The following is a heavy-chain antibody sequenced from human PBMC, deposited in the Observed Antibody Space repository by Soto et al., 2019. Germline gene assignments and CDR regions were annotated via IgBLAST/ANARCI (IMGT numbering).Heavy chain of an antibody. CDR2: IYYSGST. V-gene: IGHV4-39*01. J-gene: IGHJ4*02. D-gene: IGHD2-15*01. CDR3: ACLGGGSCCHFEY. CDR1: VRSINSSSYY. Sequence: AETQSLSCTVAVRSINSSSYYWVLILQPPGKGLEWIGSIYYSGSTHYNPSLKSRVTISVDTSKNQFSLKLSSVTAADTAVYYCACLGGGSCCHFEYWGQGTLVTVFS.